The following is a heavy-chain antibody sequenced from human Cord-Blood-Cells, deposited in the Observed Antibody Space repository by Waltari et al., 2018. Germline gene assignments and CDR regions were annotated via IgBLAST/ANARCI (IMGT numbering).Heavy chain of an antibody. V-gene: IGHV1-18*01. J-gene: IGHJ3*02. CDR3: ARSAAAGNGIVGAFDI. Sequence: QVQLVQSGAEVKKPGASVKVSCKASGYTFTSYGISWVRQAPGQGPEWMGWVSAYDGNTNYAQKLQGRVNMTTDTSTSTAYMELRSLGSDDTAVYYCARSAAAGNGIVGAFDIWGQGTMVTVSS. CDR2: VSAYDGNT. D-gene: IGHD6-13*01. CDR1: GYTFTSYG.